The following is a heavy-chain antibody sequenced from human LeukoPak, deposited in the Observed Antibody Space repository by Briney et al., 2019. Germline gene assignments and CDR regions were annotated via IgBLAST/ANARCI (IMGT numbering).Heavy chain of an antibody. CDR3: ARLADSVAVAGKRPYYFDY. J-gene: IGHJ4*02. D-gene: IGHD6-19*01. CDR1: GGSISSYY. V-gene: IGHV4-59*12. CDR2: IYYSGST. Sequence: SETLSLTCTVSGGSISSYYWSWIRQPPGKGLEWIGYIYYSGSTNYNPSLKSRVTISVDTSKNQFSLKLSSVTAADTAVYYCARLADSVAVAGKRPYYFDYWGQGTLVTVSS.